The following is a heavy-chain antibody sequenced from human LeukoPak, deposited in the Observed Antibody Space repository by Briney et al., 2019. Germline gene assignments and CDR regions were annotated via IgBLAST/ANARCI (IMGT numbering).Heavy chain of an antibody. CDR1: GFTFSSYE. CDR2: ISSSGSTI. V-gene: IGHV3-48*03. D-gene: IGHD2/OR15-2a*01. CDR3: ARDNSPATARAFDI. J-gene: IGHJ3*02. Sequence: GGSLRLSCAASGFTFSSYEMNWVRQAPGKGLEWVSYISSSGSTIYYADSVKGRFTISRDNAKNSLYLQMNSLRAEDTAVYYCARDNSPATARAFDIWGQGTMVTVSS.